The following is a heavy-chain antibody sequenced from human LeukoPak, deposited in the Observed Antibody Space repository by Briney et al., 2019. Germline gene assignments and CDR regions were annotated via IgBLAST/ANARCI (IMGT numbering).Heavy chain of an antibody. V-gene: IGHV1-69*04. CDR1: GGTFSSYA. CDR3: ARDYGAMEPDY. CDR2: IIPILGIA. D-gene: IGHD5-18*01. Sequence: ASVKVSCKASGGTFSSYAISWVRQAPGQGLEWMGRIIPILGIANYAQKFQGRVTITADKSTSTAYMELSSLRSEDTAVYYCARDYGAMEPDYWGQGTLVTVSS. J-gene: IGHJ4*02.